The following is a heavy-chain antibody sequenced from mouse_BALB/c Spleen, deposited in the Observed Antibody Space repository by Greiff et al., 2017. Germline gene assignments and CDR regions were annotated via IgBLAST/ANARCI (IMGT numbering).Heavy chain of an antibody. CDR2: ISYDGSN. CDR1: GYSITSGYY. J-gene: IGHJ1*01. V-gene: IGHV3-6*02. Sequence: EVQLQESGPGLVKPSQSLSLTCSVTGYSITSGYYWNWIRQFPGNKLEWMGYISYDGSNNYNPSLKNRISITRDTSKNQFFLKLNSVTTEDTATYYCARGGGYGRYCDVWGAGTTVTVSS. D-gene: IGHD1-1*02. CDR3: ARGGGYGRYCDV.